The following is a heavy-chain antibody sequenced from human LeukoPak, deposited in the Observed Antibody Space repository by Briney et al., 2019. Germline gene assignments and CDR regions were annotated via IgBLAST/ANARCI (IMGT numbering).Heavy chain of an antibody. CDR1: GFTFDDYT. CDR2: ISWDGGST. V-gene: IGHV3-43*01. J-gene: IGHJ6*02. Sequence: GGSLRLSCAASGFTFDDYTMHWVRQAPGKGLEWVSLISWDGGSTYYADSVKGRFTISRDNSKNSLYLQMNSLRTEDTALYYCAKDIRAAAPSHEGYYYGMDVWGQGTTVTVSS. D-gene: IGHD6-13*01. CDR3: AKDIRAAAPSHEGYYYGMDV.